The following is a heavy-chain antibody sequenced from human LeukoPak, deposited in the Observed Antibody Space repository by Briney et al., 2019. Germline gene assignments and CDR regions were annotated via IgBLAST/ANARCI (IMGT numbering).Heavy chain of an antibody. CDR2: ISSGGDST. D-gene: IGHD2-21*02. J-gene: IGHJ4*02. CDR3: VKRSDYGGDWNYFDY. Sequence: GGSLRLSCAASGFTFSSNGMSWVRQAPGKGLEWVSAISSGGDSTFYADSVKGRFTISRDNSKNTLYLQTNSLRAEDTAIYYCVKRSDYGGDWNYFDYWGQGTLVTVS. CDR1: GFTFSSNG. V-gene: IGHV3-23*01.